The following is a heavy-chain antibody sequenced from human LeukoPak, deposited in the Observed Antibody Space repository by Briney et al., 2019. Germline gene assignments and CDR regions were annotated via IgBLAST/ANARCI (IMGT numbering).Heavy chain of an antibody. J-gene: IGHJ6*02. CDR1: GGSICSSSYY. Sequence: SETLSLTCTVSGGSICSSSYYWGWIRQPPGKGLEWIGSIYYSGSTYYNPSLKSRVTISVDTSKNQFSLKLSSVTAADTAVYYCASPSRDYGYYYYGMDVWGQGTTVTVSS. V-gene: IGHV4-39*01. D-gene: IGHD4-17*01. CDR2: IYYSGST. CDR3: ASPSRDYGYYYYGMDV.